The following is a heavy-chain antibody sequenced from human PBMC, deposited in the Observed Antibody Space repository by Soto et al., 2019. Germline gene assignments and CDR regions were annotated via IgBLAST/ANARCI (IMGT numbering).Heavy chain of an antibody. Sequence: QVQLQESGPGLVKPSETLSLTCTVSGGSISSYHWSWIRQPPGKGLEWIGYIYYSGTTNYNPSLKSRVTISPDTSKNQLSLKVGSVTAADTAVYYCARHAAVWYLEAFDIWGQGTMVTVSS. J-gene: IGHJ3*02. D-gene: IGHD3-3*01. V-gene: IGHV4-59*08. CDR2: IYYSGTT. CDR3: ARHAAVWYLEAFDI. CDR1: GGSISSYH.